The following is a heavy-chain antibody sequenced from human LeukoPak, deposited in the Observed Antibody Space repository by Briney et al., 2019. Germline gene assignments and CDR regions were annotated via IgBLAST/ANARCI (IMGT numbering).Heavy chain of an antibody. D-gene: IGHD3-10*01. CDR3: ARDSDYSDYYGSGSYYDY. CDR1: GFTFSSYW. CDR2: IKQDGSEK. V-gene: IGHV3-7*01. J-gene: IGHJ4*02. Sequence: GGSLRLSCAASGFTFSSYWMSWVRQAPGKGLEWVANIKQDGSEKYYVDSVKGRFTISRDNAKNSLYLQMNSLRAEDTAVYYCARDSDYSDYYGSGSYYDYWGQGTLVTVSS.